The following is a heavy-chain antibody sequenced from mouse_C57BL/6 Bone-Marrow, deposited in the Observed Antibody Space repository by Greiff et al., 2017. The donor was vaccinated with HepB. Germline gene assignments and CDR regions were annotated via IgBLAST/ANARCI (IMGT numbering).Heavy chain of an antibody. D-gene: IGHD1-1*02. CDR2: ISDGGSYT. CDR3: ARDPIYGGNAMDY. J-gene: IGHJ4*01. V-gene: IGHV5-4*01. Sequence: EVNVVESGGGLVKPGGSLKLSCAASGFTFSSYAMSWVRQTPEKRLEWVATISDGGSYTYYPDNVKGRFTISRDNAKNNLYLQMSHLKSEDTAMYYCARDPIYGGNAMDYWGQGTSVTVSS. CDR1: GFTFSSYA.